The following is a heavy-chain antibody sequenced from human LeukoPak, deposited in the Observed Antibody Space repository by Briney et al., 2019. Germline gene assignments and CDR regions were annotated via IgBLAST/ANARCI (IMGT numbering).Heavy chain of an antibody. J-gene: IGHJ4*02. CDR3: AKDIDVVVPDARMGNYFDY. D-gene: IGHD2-2*01. Sequence: GGSLRLSCAASGFTFSSYAMHWVRQAPGKGLEWVAVISYDGSNKYYADSVKGRFTISRDNSKNTLYLQMNSLRAEDTAVYYYAKDIDVVVPDARMGNYFDYWGQGTLVTVSS. CDR2: ISYDGSNK. V-gene: IGHV3-30-3*01. CDR1: GFTFSSYA.